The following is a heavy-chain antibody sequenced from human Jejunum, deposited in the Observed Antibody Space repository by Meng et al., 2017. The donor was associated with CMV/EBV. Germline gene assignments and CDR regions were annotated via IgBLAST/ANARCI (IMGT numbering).Heavy chain of an antibody. Sequence: CEYSGYTFTDSVMHWVRQAPGQSLEWMGWITAGKGNTRYSQRFQDRVTITRDTSASTTYMELSSLRSEDTAVYYCAKEGVYAGCDLVDWGQGTLVTVSS. CDR1: GYTFTDSV. CDR2: ITAGKGNT. J-gene: IGHJ4*02. CDR3: AKEGVYAGCDLVD. D-gene: IGHD2-8*01. V-gene: IGHV1-3*01.